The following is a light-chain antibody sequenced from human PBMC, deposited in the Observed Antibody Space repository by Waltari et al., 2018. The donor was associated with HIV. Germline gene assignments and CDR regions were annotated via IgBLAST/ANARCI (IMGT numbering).Light chain of an antibody. V-gene: IGKV3-20*01. CDR3: QHYGGSPYT. Sequence: SQSPGTLSVSPGERATLSCRANQNLGNDFLALYQQRPGQAPRLLISRISTRAADTPGRFSGSGSGADFTLTISRVEPEDFAVYYCQHYGGSPYTFGQGT. CDR1: QNLGNDF. J-gene: IGKJ2*01. CDR2: RIS.